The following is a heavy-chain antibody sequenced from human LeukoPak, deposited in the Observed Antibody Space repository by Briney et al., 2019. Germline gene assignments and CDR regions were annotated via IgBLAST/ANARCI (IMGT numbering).Heavy chain of an antibody. J-gene: IGHJ4*02. V-gene: IGHV4-30-4*08. D-gene: IGHD2-2*01. CDR3: AREDIVVVPAAPPIKFFDY. Sequence: PSETLSLTXTVSGGSISSGDYYWSWIRQPPGKGLEWIGYIYYSGSTYYNPSLKSRVTISVDTSKNPFSLKLSSVTAADTAVYYCAREDIVVVPAAPPIKFFDYWGQGTLVTVSS. CDR1: GGSISSGDYY. CDR2: IYYSGST.